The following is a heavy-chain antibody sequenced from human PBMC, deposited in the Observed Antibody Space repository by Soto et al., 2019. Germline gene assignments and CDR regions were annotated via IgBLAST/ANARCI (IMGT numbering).Heavy chain of an antibody. CDR3: VRDLNFPYTGDYRGWFDA. Sequence: ASVKVSCKASGYTFTSYDINWVRQATGQGLEWMGWMNPNSGNTGYAQKFQGRVTMTRNTSISTAYMELSSLRSEDTAVYYCVRDLNFPYTGDYRGWFDAWGQGTPVTVSS. CDR1: GYTFTSYD. CDR2: MNPNSGNT. D-gene: IGHD4-17*01. V-gene: IGHV1-8*01. J-gene: IGHJ5*02.